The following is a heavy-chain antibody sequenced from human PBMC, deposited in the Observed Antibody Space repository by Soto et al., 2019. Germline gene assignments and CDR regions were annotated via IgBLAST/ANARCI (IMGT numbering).Heavy chain of an antibody. J-gene: IGHJ6*02. CDR2: INPNSGGT. D-gene: IGHD2-15*01. V-gene: IGHV1-2*04. CDR1: GYTFTGYY. Sequence: ASVKVSCKASGYTFTGYYMHWVRQAPGQGLEWMGWINPNSGGTNYAQKFQGWVTMTRDTSISTAYMELSRLRSDDTAVYYCARGEGLGSWGYYYHYGMDVWGQGSTVPVSS. CDR3: ARGEGLGSWGYYYHYGMDV.